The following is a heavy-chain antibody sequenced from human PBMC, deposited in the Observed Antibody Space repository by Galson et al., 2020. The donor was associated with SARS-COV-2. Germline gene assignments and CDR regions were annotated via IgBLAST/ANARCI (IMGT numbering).Heavy chain of an antibody. CDR1: GGSITNGNYY. CDR2: IYATGST. D-gene: IGHD3-9*01. J-gene: IGHJ2*01. CDR3: VRFGYDNIVAGDYTYGFDN. Sequence: SQTLSLTCTVAGGSITNGNYYWSWVRQPARKGLEWIGRIYATGSTIYNPYLKTRVTMSVDTSQNKFSLKVRSVTAADTALYYCVRFGYDNIVAGDYTYGFDNWGRGTLVTVSS. V-gene: IGHV4-61*02.